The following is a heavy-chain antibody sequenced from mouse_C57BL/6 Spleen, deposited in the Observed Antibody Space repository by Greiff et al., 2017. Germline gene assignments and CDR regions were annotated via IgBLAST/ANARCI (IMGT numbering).Heavy chain of an antibody. Sequence: VQLQQPGAELVRPGTSVKLSCKASGYTFTSYWMHWVKQRPGQGLEWIGVIDPSDSYTNYNQKFKGKATLTVDTSSSTAYMQLSSLTSEDSAVYYCAAITTVVATLRNYFDYWGQGTTLTVSS. V-gene: IGHV1-59*01. CDR2: IDPSDSYT. CDR1: GYTFTSYW. CDR3: AAITTVVATLRNYFDY. J-gene: IGHJ2*01. D-gene: IGHD1-1*01.